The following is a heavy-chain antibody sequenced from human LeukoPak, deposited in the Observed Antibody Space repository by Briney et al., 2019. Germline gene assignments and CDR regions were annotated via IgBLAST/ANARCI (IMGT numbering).Heavy chain of an antibody. CDR1: GFTFSSYW. CDR3: ARVSSSMGGATDY. D-gene: IGHD1-26*01. Sequence: HSGGSLTLSCVASGFTFSSYWMSWVRQAPGKGLEWVANIKQGGSAKYYVDSVKGRFTISRDDAKNSLYLQMNSLRAEDTAVYYCARVSSSMGGATDYWGQGTPVTVSS. J-gene: IGHJ4*02. CDR2: IKQGGSAK. V-gene: IGHV3-7*01.